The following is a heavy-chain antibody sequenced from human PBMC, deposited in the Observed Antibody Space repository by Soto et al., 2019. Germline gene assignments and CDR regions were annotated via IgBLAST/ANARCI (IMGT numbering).Heavy chain of an antibody. Sequence: GGSLRFSCAASGFAFSTYAMTWVRQAPGKGLEWVSVISGSGGSSYYAASVKGRFTISRDNSKNTLFLQMNGRRAEDTAVYYCAKVTKRAAAGRYEYYKYGMDVWGQGTTVTVSS. CDR3: AKVTKRAAAGRYEYYKYGMDV. V-gene: IGHV3-23*01. CDR2: ISGSGGSS. CDR1: GFAFSTYA. J-gene: IGHJ6*02. D-gene: IGHD6-13*01.